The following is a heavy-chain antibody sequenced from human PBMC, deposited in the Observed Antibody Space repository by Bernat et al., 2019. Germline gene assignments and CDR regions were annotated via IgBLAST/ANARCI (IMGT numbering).Heavy chain of an antibody. V-gene: IGHV3-30*01. CDR2: ISYDGSNK. Sequence: QVQLVESGGGVVQPGRSLRLSCAASGFTFSSYAMHWVRQAPGKGLEWVAVISYDGSNKYYAESVKGRFTISRENSKNTLYLQMNSLRAEDTAVYYCARGSGSNPLGWYFDLWGRGTLVTVSS. CDR3: ARGSGSNPLGWYFDL. D-gene: IGHD4-11*01. J-gene: IGHJ2*01. CDR1: GFTFSSYA.